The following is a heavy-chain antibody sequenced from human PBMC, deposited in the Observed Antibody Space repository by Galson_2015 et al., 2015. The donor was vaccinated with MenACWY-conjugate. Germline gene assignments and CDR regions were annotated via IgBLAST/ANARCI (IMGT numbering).Heavy chain of an antibody. D-gene: IGHD2/OR15-2a*01. CDR2: IRNDGGLK. J-gene: IGHJ4*02. CDR3: AKDAGISPPPADY. CDR1: GFTFSNYA. V-gene: IGHV3-30*02. Sequence: SLRLSCAASGFTFSNYAIHWVRQAPGKGLEWVAFIRNDGGLKYYADSVKGRFTISRDNSKNTLFLQMNNLSPEDTAIYYCAKDAGISPPPADYWGQGTLVTVSS.